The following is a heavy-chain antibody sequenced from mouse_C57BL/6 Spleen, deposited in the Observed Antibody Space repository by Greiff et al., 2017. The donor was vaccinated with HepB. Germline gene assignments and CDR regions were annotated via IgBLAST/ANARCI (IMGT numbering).Heavy chain of an antibody. V-gene: IGHV5-17*01. CDR3: ARRKLGNAMDY. J-gene: IGHJ4*01. CDR2: ISSGSSTI. CDR1: GFTFSDYG. Sequence: EVQLVESGGGLVKPGGSLKLSCAASGFTFSDYGMHWVRQAPEKGLEWVAYISSGSSTIDYADTVKGRFTISRDNAKNTLFLQMTSLRSEDTAMYYGARRKLGNAMDYWGQGTSVTVSS. D-gene: IGHD4-1*01.